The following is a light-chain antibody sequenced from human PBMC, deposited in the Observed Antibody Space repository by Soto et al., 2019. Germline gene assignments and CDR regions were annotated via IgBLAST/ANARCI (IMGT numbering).Light chain of an antibody. CDR2: GAS. Sequence: EIVMTQSPATLTVSPGERVTLSCRASQSVNTNVARYQQKVGQTPRLLIYGASTRATPITARFSGSGSGTEFTLTISSIQSEDFAIYYCQQYNSWPPYTFGQGTKLEIK. CDR1: QSVNTN. J-gene: IGKJ2*01. V-gene: IGKV3-15*01. CDR3: QQYNSWPPYT.